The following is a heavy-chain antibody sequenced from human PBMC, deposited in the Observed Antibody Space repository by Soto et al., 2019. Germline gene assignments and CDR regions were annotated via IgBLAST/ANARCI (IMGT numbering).Heavy chain of an antibody. J-gene: IGHJ5*02. CDR1: GYTFTSYD. CDR3: AREARMITFGDRLLIDP. CDR2: MNPNSGNT. D-gene: IGHD3-16*01. Sequence: GASVKVSCKASGYTFTSYDINWVRQATGQGLEWMGWMNPNSGNTGYAQKFQGRVTMTRNTSISTAYMELSSLRSEDTAVYYCAREARMITFGDRLLIDPWGQGTLVTVSS. V-gene: IGHV1-8*01.